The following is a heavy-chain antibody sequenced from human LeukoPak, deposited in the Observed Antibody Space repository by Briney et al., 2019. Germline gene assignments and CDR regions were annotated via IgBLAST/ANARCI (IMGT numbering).Heavy chain of an antibody. CDR3: ARTQSGGSSVWSWFDP. D-gene: IGHD2-15*01. CDR1: GGSISSYY. CDR2: IYYSGST. J-gene: IGHJ5*02. Sequence: SETLSLTCTVSGGSISSYYWSWIRQPPGKGLEWIGYIYYSGSTNYNPSLKSRVTISVDTSKNQFSLKLSSVTAADTAVYYCARTQSGGSSVWSWFDPWGQGTLVTVSS. V-gene: IGHV4-59*08.